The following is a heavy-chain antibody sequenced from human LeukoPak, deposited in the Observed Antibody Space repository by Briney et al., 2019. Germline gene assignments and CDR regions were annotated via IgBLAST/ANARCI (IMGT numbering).Heavy chain of an antibody. D-gene: IGHD6-19*01. Sequence: PGVSLRLSCSASGFAFSVYAMSWLRQPPGKGREWVSTINANSGTTSYAASVRGRFTISRDNSKNTLYLQLNTLRADDTATYYCAKPISGGLAVTADWFHPWGQGTLVVVSS. J-gene: IGHJ5*01. CDR1: GFAFSVYA. CDR2: INANSGTT. V-gene: IGHV3-23*01. CDR3: AKPISGGLAVTADWFHP.